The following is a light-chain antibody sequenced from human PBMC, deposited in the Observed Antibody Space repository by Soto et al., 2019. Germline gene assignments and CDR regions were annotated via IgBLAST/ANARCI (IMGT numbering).Light chain of an antibody. CDR2: DAS. J-gene: IGKJ2*01. CDR3: QQRSNWPYT. Sequence: EIVLIQSPATLSLSPGERATLSCRASQSVSSYLAWFQQKPGQPPRLLIYDASNRATGIPARLSGSGSGTDFTLTISSLEPEDFAVYYCQQRSNWPYTFGQGTKLEIK. V-gene: IGKV3-11*01. CDR1: QSVSSY.